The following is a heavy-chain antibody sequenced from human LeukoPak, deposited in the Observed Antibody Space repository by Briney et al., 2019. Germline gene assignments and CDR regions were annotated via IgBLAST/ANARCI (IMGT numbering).Heavy chain of an antibody. CDR1: GGTFSSYA. CDR3: ATGLYYDFWSGYFDY. CDR2: IIPIFGTA. Sequence: GASVKVSCKASGGTFSSYAISWVRQAPGQGLEWMGGIIPIFGTANYAQKFQGRVTITADESTSTAYMELSSLRSEDTAVYYCATGLYYDFWSGYFDYWGQGTLVTVSS. V-gene: IGHV1-69*13. J-gene: IGHJ4*02. D-gene: IGHD3-3*01.